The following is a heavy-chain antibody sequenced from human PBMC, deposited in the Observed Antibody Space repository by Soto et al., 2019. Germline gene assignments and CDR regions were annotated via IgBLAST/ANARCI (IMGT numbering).Heavy chain of an antibody. J-gene: IGHJ6*02. CDR2: ISYDGSNK. CDR3: AKDLWQQLVLPLYYYYGMDV. Sequence: GGSLRLSCAASGFTFSSYGMHWVRQAPGKGLEWVAVISYDGSNKYYADSVKGRFTISRDNSKNTLYLQMNSLRAEDTAVYYCAKDLWQQLVLPLYYYYGMDVWGQGTTVTVSS. V-gene: IGHV3-30*18. D-gene: IGHD6-13*01. CDR1: GFTFSSYG.